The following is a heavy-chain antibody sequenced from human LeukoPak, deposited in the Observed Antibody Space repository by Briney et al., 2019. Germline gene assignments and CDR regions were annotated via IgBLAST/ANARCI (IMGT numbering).Heavy chain of an antibody. Sequence: PGGSLRLSCAASGFTFSSYSMNWVRQAPGKGLEWVSYISSDGDTIYNAGSVKGRFTISRDNANNSLYLQMSSLRAEDTAAYYCASGGSAGGYFDYWGQGTLVTVSS. J-gene: IGHJ4*02. CDR3: ASGGSAGGYFDY. CDR2: ISSDGDTI. D-gene: IGHD1-26*01. CDR1: GFTFSSYS. V-gene: IGHV3-48*04.